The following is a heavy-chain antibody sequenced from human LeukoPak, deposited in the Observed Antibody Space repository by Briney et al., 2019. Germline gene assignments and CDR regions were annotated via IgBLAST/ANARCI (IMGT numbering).Heavy chain of an antibody. Sequence: PGGSLRLSCAASGFTFSSYSMNWVRQAPGKGLEWVSYISSSRNYIFYADSVRGRFTISRDNAKNSLYLQMNSLRAEDTAVYYCARDPYYYDSSGYYGEGVDYWGQGTLVTVSS. D-gene: IGHD3-22*01. V-gene: IGHV3-21*01. J-gene: IGHJ4*02. CDR1: GFTFSSYS. CDR3: ARDPYYYDSSGYYGEGVDY. CDR2: ISSSRNYI.